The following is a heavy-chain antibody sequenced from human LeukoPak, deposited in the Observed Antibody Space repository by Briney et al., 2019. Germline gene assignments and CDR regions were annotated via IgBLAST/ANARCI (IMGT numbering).Heavy chain of an antibody. D-gene: IGHD3-3*01. CDR2: IWYDGSNK. CDR3: ARGLYDFWSGYSYYFDY. CDR1: GFTFSSYG. J-gene: IGHJ4*02. Sequence: PGRSLRLSCAASGFTFSSYGMHWVRQAPGKGLEWVAVIWYDGSNKYYADSVKGRFTVSRDNSKNTLYLQMNSLRAADTAVYYCARGLYDFWSGYSYYFDYWGQGTLVTVSS. V-gene: IGHV3-33*01.